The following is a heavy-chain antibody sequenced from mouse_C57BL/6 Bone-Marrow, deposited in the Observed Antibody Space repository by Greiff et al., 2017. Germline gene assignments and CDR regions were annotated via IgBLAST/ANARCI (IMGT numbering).Heavy chain of an antibody. CDR3: ARLDSNFAMDY. CDR2: IDPSDSYT. V-gene: IGHV1-50*01. Sequence: QVQLQQPGAELVKPGASVKLSCKASGYTFTSYWMQWVKQRPGQGLEWIGEIDPSDSYTNYNQKFKGKATLTVDTSSSTAYMQLSILTSEDSAVYYCARLDSNFAMDYWGQGTSVTVSS. J-gene: IGHJ4*01. CDR1: GYTFTSYW. D-gene: IGHD2-5*01.